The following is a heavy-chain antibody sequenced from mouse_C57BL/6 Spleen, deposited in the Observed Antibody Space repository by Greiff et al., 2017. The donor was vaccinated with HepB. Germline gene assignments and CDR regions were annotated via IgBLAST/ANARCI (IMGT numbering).Heavy chain of an antibody. D-gene: IGHD1-1*01. Sequence: EVKLMESGPELVKPGASVKIPCKASGYTFTDYNMDWVKQSHGKSLEWIGDINPNNGGTIYNQKFKGKATLTVDKSSSTAYMELRSLTSEDTAVYYCAKEGYGSSYWYFDVWGTGTTVTVSS. CDR1: GYTFTDYN. CDR2: INPNNGGT. CDR3: AKEGYGSSYWYFDV. V-gene: IGHV1-18*01. J-gene: IGHJ1*03.